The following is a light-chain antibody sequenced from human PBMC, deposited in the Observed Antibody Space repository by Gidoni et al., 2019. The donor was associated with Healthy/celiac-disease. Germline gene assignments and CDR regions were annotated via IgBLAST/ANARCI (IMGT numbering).Light chain of an antibody. CDR2: GAS. V-gene: IGKV3-15*01. Sequence: EIVMPQSPATLSVSPGERATLSCSASQTVSSNLAWYQQKPGQAPRLLIYGASTRATGLPARFSGSGCGTEFTLTISSLQSEDFAVYYCQQYNNWHPLTFGGGTKVEIK. J-gene: IGKJ4*01. CDR3: QQYNNWHPLT. CDR1: QTVSSN.